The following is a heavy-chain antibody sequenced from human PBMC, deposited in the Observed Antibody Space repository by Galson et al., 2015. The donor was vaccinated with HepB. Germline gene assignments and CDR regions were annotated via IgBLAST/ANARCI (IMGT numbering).Heavy chain of an antibody. J-gene: IGHJ4*02. CDR3: ARSIVGAPFDY. V-gene: IGHV1-46*01. D-gene: IGHD1-26*01. CDR1: GGTFSSYA. CDR2: INPSGGST. Sequence: SVKVSCKASGGTFSSYAISWVRQAPGQGLEWMGIINPSGGSTSYAQKFQGRVTMTRDTSTSTVYMELSSLRSEDTAVYYCARSIVGAPFDYWGQGTLVTVSS.